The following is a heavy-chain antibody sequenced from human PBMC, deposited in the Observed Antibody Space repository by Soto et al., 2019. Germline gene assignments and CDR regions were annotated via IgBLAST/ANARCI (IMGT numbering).Heavy chain of an antibody. Sequence: EVQLVESGGGLVKPGGSLRLSCAASGFTFSNAWMSWVRQAPGKGLEWVSAISGSGTSTYYADSVEGRFVISRDNSKNTLYLQMTSLRAEDTAVYYCAKDVSYGDPFVYWGQGTLVTVSS. CDR1: GFTFSNAW. J-gene: IGHJ4*02. D-gene: IGHD4-17*01. CDR3: AKDVSYGDPFVY. CDR2: ISGSGTST. V-gene: IGHV3-23*04.